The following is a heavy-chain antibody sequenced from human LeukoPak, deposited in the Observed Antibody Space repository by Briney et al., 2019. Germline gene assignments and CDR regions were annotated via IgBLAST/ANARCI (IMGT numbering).Heavy chain of an antibody. CDR1: GFTFSSDA. CDR3: ARAQYCSGGSCYGDY. V-gene: IGHV3-53*01. J-gene: IGHJ4*02. CDR2: IYRGGET. D-gene: IGHD2-15*01. Sequence: GGSLRLSCAASGFTFSSDAMSWVRQAPGKGLERVSVIYRGGETYYADSVKGRFTISRDNSKNTLYLQMNSLRAEDTAVYYCARAQYCSGGSCYGDYWGQGTLVTVSS.